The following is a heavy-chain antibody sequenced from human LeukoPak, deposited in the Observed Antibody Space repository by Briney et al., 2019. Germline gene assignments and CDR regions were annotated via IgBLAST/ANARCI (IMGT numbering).Heavy chain of an antibody. Sequence: PGGSLRLSCSASGFTFSFYAMHWVRQAPGKRPECVSAITGDEGRTYYADAVKGRFTISRDNSKNTLYLQMNGLRADDTAIYYCVKDPFYGGNPLYYFHYWGQGTLVTVSS. CDR2: ITGDEGRT. V-gene: IGHV3-64D*06. CDR1: GFTFSFYA. CDR3: VKDPFYGGNPLYYFHY. D-gene: IGHD4-23*01. J-gene: IGHJ4*02.